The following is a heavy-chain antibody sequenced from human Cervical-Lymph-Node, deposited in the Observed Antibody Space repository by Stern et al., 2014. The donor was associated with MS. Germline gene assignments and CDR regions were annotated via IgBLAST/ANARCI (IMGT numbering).Heavy chain of an antibody. V-gene: IGHV4-59*01. Sequence: VQLVESGPGLVKPSETLSLTCTVSGGSISSYYWSWIRQPPGKGLEWIGYIYYSGSTKYNPSLESRVTISVDTSKNQFSLKLSSVTAADTAVYYCVRDRYTYVYWGQGTRVTVSS. D-gene: IGHD5-18*01. CDR3: VRDRYTYVY. CDR2: IYYSGST. CDR1: GGSISSYY. J-gene: IGHJ4*02.